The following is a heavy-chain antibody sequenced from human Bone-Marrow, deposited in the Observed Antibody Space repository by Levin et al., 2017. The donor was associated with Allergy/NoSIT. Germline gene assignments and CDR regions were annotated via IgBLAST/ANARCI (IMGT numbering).Heavy chain of an antibody. Sequence: GGSLRLSCAASGFTFSSYSMNWVRQAPGKGLEWVSSISSSSSYIYYADSVKGRFTISRDNAKNSLYLQMNSLRAEDTAVYYCARDPRQYCSGGSCFFDYWGQGTLVTVSS. D-gene: IGHD2-15*01. J-gene: IGHJ4*02. CDR1: GFTFSSYS. CDR2: ISSSSSYI. V-gene: IGHV3-21*01. CDR3: ARDPRQYCSGGSCFFDY.